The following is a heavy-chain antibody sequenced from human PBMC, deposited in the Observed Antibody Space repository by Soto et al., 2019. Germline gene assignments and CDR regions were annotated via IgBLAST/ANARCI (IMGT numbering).Heavy chain of an antibody. CDR2: VYHSGGT. D-gene: IGHD2-15*01. Sequence: QVQLRESGPGMVRPSGTMSLACAVSATSISSTFWWSWVRKSPGKGLEWIGEVYHSGGTKYNPSLKSRFTVSVDKANNQLSLELRSWTAADTAVYYCATLPPRIVVVLTVIPTWGWGTVVTVSS. CDR1: ATSISSTFW. V-gene: IGHV4-4*02. J-gene: IGHJ4*02. CDR3: ATLPPRIVVVLTVIPT.